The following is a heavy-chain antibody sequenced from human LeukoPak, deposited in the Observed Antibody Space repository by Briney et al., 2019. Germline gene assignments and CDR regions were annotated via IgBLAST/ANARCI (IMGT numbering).Heavy chain of an antibody. J-gene: IGHJ5*02. V-gene: IGHV3-48*01. CDR2: ISSSSSTI. CDR1: GFTFSSYS. Sequence: GGSLRLSCAASGFTFSSYSMNWVRQAPGKGLEWVSYISSSSSTIYYADSVKGRFTISRDNAKNSLYLQMNSLRAEDTAVYYCARIMVTTIGWFDPWGQGTLVTVSS. D-gene: IGHD5-12*01. CDR3: ARIMVTTIGWFDP.